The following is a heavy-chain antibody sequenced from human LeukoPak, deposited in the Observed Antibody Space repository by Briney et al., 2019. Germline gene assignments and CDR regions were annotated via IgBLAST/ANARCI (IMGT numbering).Heavy chain of an antibody. CDR3: ARSGILTGYYGTYYYYYMDI. CDR1: GYTFTGYY. D-gene: IGHD3-9*01. V-gene: IGHV1-2*02. CDR2: INPNSGGT. J-gene: IGHJ6*03. Sequence: ASVKVSCKASGYTFTGYYMHWVRQAPGQGLEWMGWINPNSGGTNYAQKFQGRVTMTRDTSISTAYMELSRLRSDDTAVYYCARSGILTGYYGTYYYYYMDIWGKGTTVTVSS.